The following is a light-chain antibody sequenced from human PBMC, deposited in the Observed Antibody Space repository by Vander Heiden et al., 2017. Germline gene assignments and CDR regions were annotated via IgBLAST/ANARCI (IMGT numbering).Light chain of an antibody. CDR3: QQSDSNPLT. CDR2: AAS. J-gene: IGKJ4*01. CDR1: QSISSY. V-gene: IGKV1-39*01. Sequence: DIHMTHTPSSLSASVGDRVTITCRASQSISSYLNWYQQKPGKAPKLLIYAASSLQSGVPSRFSGSGSGTDFTLTISRLQPEDFATYYCQQSDSNPLTFGGGTKVEIK.